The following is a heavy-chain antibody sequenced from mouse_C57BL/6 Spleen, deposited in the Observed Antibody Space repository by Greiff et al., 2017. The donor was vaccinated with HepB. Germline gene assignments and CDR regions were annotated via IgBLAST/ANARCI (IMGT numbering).Heavy chain of an antibody. J-gene: IGHJ3*01. CDR1: GYTFTSYW. D-gene: IGHD2-2*01. V-gene: IGHV1-74*01. Sequence: QVQLQQPGAELVKPGASVKVSCKASGYTFTSYWMHWVKQRPGQGLEWIGRIHPSDSDTNYNQKFKGKATLTVDKSSSTAYMQLSSLTSEDSAVYYCAIGTTMVTTNAYWGQGTLVTVSA. CDR3: AIGTTMVTTNAY. CDR2: IHPSDSDT.